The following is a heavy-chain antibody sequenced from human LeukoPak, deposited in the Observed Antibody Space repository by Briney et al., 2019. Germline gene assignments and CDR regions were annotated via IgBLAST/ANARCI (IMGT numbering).Heavy chain of an antibody. J-gene: IGHJ3*02. V-gene: IGHV3-21*04. CDR3: ARGISWFGELRAFDI. CDR1: GFTFSSYS. CDR2: ISSSSSYI. D-gene: IGHD3-10*01. Sequence: GGSLRLSRAASGFTFSSYSMNWVRQAPGKGLEWVSSISSSSSYIYYADSVKGRFTISRDNAKNSLYLQMNSLRAEDTAVYYCARGISWFGELRAFDIWGQGTMVTVSS.